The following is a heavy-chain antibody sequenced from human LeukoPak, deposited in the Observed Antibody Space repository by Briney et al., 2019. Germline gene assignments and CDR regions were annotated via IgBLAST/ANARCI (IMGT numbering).Heavy chain of an antibody. V-gene: IGHV1-2*02. CDR1: GYTFTSYG. CDR3: ARSGTKYGSGTPGSWFDP. D-gene: IGHD3-10*01. J-gene: IGHJ5*02. CDR2: INPNSGGT. Sequence: ASVKVSCKASGYTFTSYGISWVRQAPGQGLEWMGWINPNSGGTNYAQKFQGRVTMTRDTSISTAYMELSRLRSDDTAVYYCARSGTKYGSGTPGSWFDPWGQGTLVTVSS.